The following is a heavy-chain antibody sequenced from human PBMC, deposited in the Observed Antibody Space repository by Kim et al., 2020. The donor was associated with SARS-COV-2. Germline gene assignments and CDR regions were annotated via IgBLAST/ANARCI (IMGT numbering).Heavy chain of an antibody. CDR3: ARVSLSDRGFSCYAMDV. CDR1: GGSISSGTNY. J-gene: IGHJ6*02. V-gene: IGHV4-31*03. Sequence: SETLSLTCTVSGGSISSGTNYWAWIRQFPGKGLEWIGHIDFSGTTFYNSTLKSRLTISVDISKNQFSLDLFSVTAADTAMYYCARVSLSDRGFSCYAMDVWGQGTPVTVSS. CDR2: IDFSGTT. D-gene: IGHD2-21*02.